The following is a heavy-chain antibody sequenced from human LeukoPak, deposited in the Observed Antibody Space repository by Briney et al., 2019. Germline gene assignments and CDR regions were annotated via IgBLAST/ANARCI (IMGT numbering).Heavy chain of an antibody. J-gene: IGHJ4*02. D-gene: IGHD3-10*01. CDR2: IYYSGST. CDR1: GGSISSGGYY. Sequence: SQTLSLTCTVSGGSISSGGYYWSWIRQHPGKGLEWIGYIYYSGSTYYNPSLKSRVTISVDTSKNQFSLKLSSVTAADTAVYYCARGNMVRGVIRPYYFDYWGQGTLLTVSS. V-gene: IGHV4-31*03. CDR3: ARGNMVRGVIRPYYFDY.